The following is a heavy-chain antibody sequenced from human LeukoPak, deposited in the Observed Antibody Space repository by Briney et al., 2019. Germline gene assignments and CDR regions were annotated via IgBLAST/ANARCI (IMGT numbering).Heavy chain of an antibody. J-gene: IGHJ4*02. CDR3: ARRGSSSSYYFDY. D-gene: IGHD6-6*01. CDR1: GYTFTGYY. CDR2: INPNCGGT. V-gene: IGHV1-2*02. Sequence: ASVKVSCKASGYTFTGYYMHWVRQAPGQGLEWMGWINPNCGGTNYAQKFQGRVTMTRDTSISTAYMELSRLRSEDTAVYYCARRGSSSSYYFDYWGQGTLVTVSS.